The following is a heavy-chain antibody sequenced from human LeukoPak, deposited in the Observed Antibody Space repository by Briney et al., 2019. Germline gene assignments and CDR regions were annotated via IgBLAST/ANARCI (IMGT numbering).Heavy chain of an antibody. CDR2: ISGSGGRT. V-gene: IGHV3-23*01. CDR3: VKEKLAYCGGDCFGEYFQD. CDR1: GITFDSYA. Sequence: GGSLRLSCAAAGITFDSYAMSWDRQAPGKGLEWISVISGSGGRTSYADSVKGRFIISRNNSKNTLHLQMHSLRAEDTAVYYCVKEKLAYCGGDCFGEYFQDWGQGTLVTVSS. J-gene: IGHJ1*01. D-gene: IGHD2-21*02.